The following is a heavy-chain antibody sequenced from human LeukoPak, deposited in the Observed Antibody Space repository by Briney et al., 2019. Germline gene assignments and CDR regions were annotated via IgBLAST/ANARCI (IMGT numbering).Heavy chain of an antibody. D-gene: IGHD1-26*01. CDR3: ASTTRRGGSYGYFDY. Sequence: SETLSLTCTVSGGSISSYYWSWIRQPPGKGLEGIGYIYYSGSTNYNPSLKSRVTISVDTSKNQFSLKLSSVTAADTAVYYCASTTRRGGSYGYFDYWGQGTLVTVSS. CDR1: GGSISSYY. CDR2: IYYSGST. V-gene: IGHV4-59*01. J-gene: IGHJ4*02.